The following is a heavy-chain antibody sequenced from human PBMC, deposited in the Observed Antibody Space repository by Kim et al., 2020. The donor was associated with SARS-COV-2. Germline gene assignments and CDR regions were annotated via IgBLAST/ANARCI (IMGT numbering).Heavy chain of an antibody. D-gene: IGHD6-13*01. J-gene: IGHJ5*02. CDR1: GDSVSSNSAA. CDR2: TYHRSKWYN. Sequence: SQTLSLTCAISGDSVSSNSAAWNWIRQSPSRGLEWLGRTYHRSKWYNDYAVSVKSRITINPDTSKNQFSLQLNSVTPEDTAVYYCARDASGYSSSWSIRNCFDPWGQGTLVTVSS. V-gene: IGHV6-1*01. CDR3: ARDASGYSSSWSIRNCFDP.